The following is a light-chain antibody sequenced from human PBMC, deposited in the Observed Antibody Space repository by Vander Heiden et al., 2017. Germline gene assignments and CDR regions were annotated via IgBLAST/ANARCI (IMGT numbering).Light chain of an antibody. Sequence: SYELPQPPPGSVSPGQTARITCPGDALPREYACWQQQKSGKAPVLVSYGDSKRPSGIPERFSGSRSETMATLTISGAQVDDEADYYCYSTDSSGNHRVFGGGTKLTVL. J-gene: IGLJ2*01. CDR3: YSTDSSGNHRV. CDR1: ALPREY. V-gene: IGLV3-10*01. CDR2: GDS.